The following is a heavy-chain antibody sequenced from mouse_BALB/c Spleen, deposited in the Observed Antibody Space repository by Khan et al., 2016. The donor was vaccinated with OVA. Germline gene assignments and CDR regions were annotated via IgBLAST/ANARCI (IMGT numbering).Heavy chain of an antibody. CDR3: VNDGSSSAWFTY. CDR1: GYTFTSYW. D-gene: IGHD1-1*01. CDR2: INPTTDYT. V-gene: IGHV1-7*01. Sequence: QIQLVQSGAELAKPGASVKMSCKASGYTFTSYWMHWVKQRPGQGLEWIGYINPTTDYTEYNQIFKDKATLTADKSSSTAYMQLSSLTSEDSAVXTCVNDGSSSAWFTYWGQGTLVTVSA. J-gene: IGHJ3*01.